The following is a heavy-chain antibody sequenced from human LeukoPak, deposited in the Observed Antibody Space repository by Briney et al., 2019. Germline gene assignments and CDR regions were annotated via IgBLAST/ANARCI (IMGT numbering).Heavy chain of an antibody. D-gene: IGHD3-22*01. J-gene: IGHJ4*02. V-gene: IGHV4-59*01. CDR3: ARDLDTYYYDSTYDY. Sequence: SETLSLTCTVSGGSISSYYWSWIRQPPGKGLEWIGYIYYSGSTNYNPSLKSRVTISVDTSKNQFSLKLSSVTAADTAAYYCARDLDTYYYDSTYDYWGQGTLVTVSS. CDR1: GGSISSYY. CDR2: IYYSGST.